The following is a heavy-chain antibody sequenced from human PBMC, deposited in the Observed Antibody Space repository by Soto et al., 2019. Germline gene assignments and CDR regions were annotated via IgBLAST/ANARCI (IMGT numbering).Heavy chain of an antibody. Sequence: GASVKVSCKVSGYTLTELSMHWVLQAPGKGLEWMGGFDPEDGETIYAQKFQGRVTMTEDTSTDTAYMELSSLRSEDTAVYYCAIHFLSYYDRAFDIWGQGTMVTVSS. CDR3: AIHFLSYYDRAFDI. CDR2: FDPEDGET. V-gene: IGHV1-24*01. J-gene: IGHJ3*02. CDR1: GYTLTELS. D-gene: IGHD3-22*01.